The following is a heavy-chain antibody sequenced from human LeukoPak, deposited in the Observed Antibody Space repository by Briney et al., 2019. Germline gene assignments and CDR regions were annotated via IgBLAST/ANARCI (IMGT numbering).Heavy chain of an antibody. D-gene: IGHD1-26*01. CDR3: ARGLIVGATVDNWFDP. Sequence: GGSLRLSCAASGFTFSSYAMHWVRQAPGKGLEWVANIKQDGSEKYYVDSVKGRFTISRDNAKNSLYLQVNSLRAEDTAVYYCARGLIVGATVDNWFDPWGQGTLVTVSS. V-gene: IGHV3-7*01. CDR2: IKQDGSEK. J-gene: IGHJ5*02. CDR1: GFTFSSYA.